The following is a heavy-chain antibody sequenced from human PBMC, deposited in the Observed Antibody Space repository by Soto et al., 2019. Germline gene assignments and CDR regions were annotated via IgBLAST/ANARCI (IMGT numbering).Heavy chain of an antibody. D-gene: IGHD4-17*01. CDR2: IFSNDEK. Sequence: QVTLKESGPVLVQPTETLTLTCTVSWFSLSNARMGVSWIRHRPEKAVEWLAHIFSNDEKSYSKSLKSRLTISKDTSKSQVVLTMTNMDPVDTATYYCARVYGDYVDYWGQGTLVTVSS. V-gene: IGHV2-26*02. J-gene: IGHJ4*02. CDR3: ARVYGDYVDY. CDR1: WFSLSNARMG.